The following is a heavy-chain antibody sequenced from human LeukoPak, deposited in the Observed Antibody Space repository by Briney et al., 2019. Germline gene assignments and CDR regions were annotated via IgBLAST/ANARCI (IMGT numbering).Heavy chain of an antibody. CDR2: INPSGGST. J-gene: IGHJ6*03. D-gene: IGHD1-26*01. V-gene: IGHV1-46*03. CDR3: ATAEVGATRNYYYMDV. Sequence: GASVKVSCKASGYTFTSYYMHWVRQAPGQGLEWMGIINPSGGSTSYAQKFQGRVTMTRDTSTSTVYMELSSLRSEDTAVYYCATAEVGATRNYYYMDVWGKGTTVTVSS. CDR1: GYTFTSYY.